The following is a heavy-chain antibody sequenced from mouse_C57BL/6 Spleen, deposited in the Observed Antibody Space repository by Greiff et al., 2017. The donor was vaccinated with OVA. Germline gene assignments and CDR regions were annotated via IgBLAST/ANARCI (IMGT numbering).Heavy chain of an antibody. Sequence: EVMLVESGGDLVKPGGSLKLSCAASGFTFSSYGMSWVRQTPDQRLEWVATISSGGSYTYYPDSVKGRFTISRDNAKNTLYLQMSSLKSEDTAMYYCASNWGYFDYWGQGTTLTVSS. CDR2: ISSGGSYT. CDR3: ASNWGYFDY. J-gene: IGHJ2*01. D-gene: IGHD4-1*01. V-gene: IGHV5-6*01. CDR1: GFTFSSYG.